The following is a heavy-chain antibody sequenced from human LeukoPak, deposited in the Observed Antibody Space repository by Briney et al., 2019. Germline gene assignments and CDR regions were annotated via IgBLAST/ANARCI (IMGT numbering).Heavy chain of an antibody. D-gene: IGHD2-15*01. CDR3: ARVRCSGGSCYDLDY. J-gene: IGHJ4*02. CDR1: GVSISTYY. V-gene: IGHV4-59*01. CDR2: IYYSGST. Sequence: SETLSLTCTVSGVSISTYYWSWIRQPPGKGLDWIGYIYYSGSTNYNPSLKSRVTISVDTSKNQFSLKLSSVTAADTAVYYCARVRCSGGSCYDLDYWGQGTLVTVSS.